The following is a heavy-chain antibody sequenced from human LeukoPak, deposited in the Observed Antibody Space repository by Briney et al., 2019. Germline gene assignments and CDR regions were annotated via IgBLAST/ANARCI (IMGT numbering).Heavy chain of an antibody. V-gene: IGHV3-48*03. J-gene: IGHJ4*02. CDR2: ISSSGSTI. CDR1: GFTFSSYE. Sequence: GGSLRLSCAASGFTFSSYEMNWVRQAPGKGLEWVSYISSSGSTIYYADSVRGRFTISRDNSKNTLYLQMNSLRAEDTAVYYCARDQMISAAGLDYWGQGTLVTVSS. D-gene: IGHD6-13*01. CDR3: ARDQMISAAGLDY.